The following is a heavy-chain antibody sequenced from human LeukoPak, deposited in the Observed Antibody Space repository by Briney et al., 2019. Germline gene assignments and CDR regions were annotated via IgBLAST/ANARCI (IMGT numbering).Heavy chain of an antibody. CDR3: ARAGEEYTNTSYGAY. V-gene: IGHV1-2*02. J-gene: IGHJ4*02. D-gene: IGHD6-13*01. Sequence: ASVKVSCKASGYTFTGYYIHWLRQAPGQGLEWMGWISPNSGGTNYVQKFQGRVTMTRDTSISTAYMELTRLTSDDTAVYYCARAGEEYTNTSYGAYWGQGTLVTVSS. CDR1: GYTFTGYY. CDR2: ISPNSGGT.